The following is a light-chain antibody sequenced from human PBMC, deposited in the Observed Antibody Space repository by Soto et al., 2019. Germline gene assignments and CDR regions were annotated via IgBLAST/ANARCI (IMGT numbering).Light chain of an antibody. CDR1: QSVSNNY. J-gene: IGKJ5*01. Sequence: EIVFTQSPGTLSLSPGERATLSCRASQSVSNNYLAWYQQKPVQAPRLLIYGASNRATGIPERFSGSGSGTDFTLTISSLEPEDFAVYYCQQRSKWPITFGQGTRLEIK. CDR2: GAS. CDR3: QQRSKWPIT. V-gene: IGKV3D-20*02.